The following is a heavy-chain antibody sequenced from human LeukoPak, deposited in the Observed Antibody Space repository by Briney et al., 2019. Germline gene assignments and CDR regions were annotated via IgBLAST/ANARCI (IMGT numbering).Heavy chain of an antibody. Sequence: GASVKVSCKASGYTFASFGITWVRQAPGQGLEWMGWINTHNGDTNYAQKLQGRVTMTTDTSTSTAYMELSSLRFEDTAVYYCASRGYCSSTNCYTGDYWGQGTLVTVSS. D-gene: IGHD2-2*02. CDR2: INTHNGDT. CDR3: ASRGYCSSTNCYTGDY. CDR1: GYTFASFG. V-gene: IGHV1-18*01. J-gene: IGHJ4*02.